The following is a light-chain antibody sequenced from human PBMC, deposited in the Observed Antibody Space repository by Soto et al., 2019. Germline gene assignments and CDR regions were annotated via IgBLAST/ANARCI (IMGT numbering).Light chain of an antibody. CDR2: DAS. Sequence: DIQMTQSPSSLSASVGDRVTITCRASQSISSYLNWYQQKPEKAPKLLIYDASNLETGVPSRFSGSGSGTDFTFTISSLQPEDIATYYCQQYDNLPLTFGGGTKVDIK. CDR1: QSISSY. CDR3: QQYDNLPLT. V-gene: IGKV1-33*01. J-gene: IGKJ4*01.